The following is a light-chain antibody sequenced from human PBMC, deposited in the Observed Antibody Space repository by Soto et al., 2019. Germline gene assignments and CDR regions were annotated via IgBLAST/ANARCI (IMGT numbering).Light chain of an antibody. J-gene: IGKJ4*01. CDR1: QIVGTY. Sequence: EVVLTQSPATLSLSPGERATLSCRASQIVGTYLDWYQQKPGQSPRLLIYDASNRATGIPARISGSGSGTDFTLTISRLEPEDFAVYYCQQRSNWPLTFGAGTKVEI. CDR2: DAS. V-gene: IGKV3-11*01. CDR3: QQRSNWPLT.